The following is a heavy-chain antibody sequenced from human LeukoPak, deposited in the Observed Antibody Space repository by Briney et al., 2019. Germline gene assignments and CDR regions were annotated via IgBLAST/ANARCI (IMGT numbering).Heavy chain of an antibody. D-gene: IGHD2-2*01. CDR3: ALDREYQLPRDDY. J-gene: IGHJ4*02. V-gene: IGHV3-23*01. CDR1: GFTFSSYA. CDR2: ISGSGGST. Sequence: PGGSLRLSCAASGFTFSSYAMSWVRQAPGKVPEWVSAISGSGGSTYYADSVKGRFTISRDNSKNTLYLQMNSLRAEDTAVYYCALDREYQLPRDDYWGQGTLVTVSS.